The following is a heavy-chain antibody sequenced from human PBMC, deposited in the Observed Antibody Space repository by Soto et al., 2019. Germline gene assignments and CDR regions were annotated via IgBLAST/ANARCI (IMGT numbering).Heavy chain of an antibody. Sequence: EVQLVESGGGLVKPGGSLRLSCAASGFTFSSYSMNWVRQAPGKGLEWVSSISSSSSYIYYADSVKGRFTLSRNNAKNSLYLQMTSLRAEDTTVYYCARVVRAAAAPNWFDPWGQGTLVTVSS. D-gene: IGHD6-13*01. CDR2: ISSSSSYI. J-gene: IGHJ5*02. V-gene: IGHV3-21*01. CDR1: GFTFSSYS. CDR3: ARVVRAAAAPNWFDP.